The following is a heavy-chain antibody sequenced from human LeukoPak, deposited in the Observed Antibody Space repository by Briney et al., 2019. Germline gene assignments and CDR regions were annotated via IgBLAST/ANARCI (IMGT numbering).Heavy chain of an antibody. Sequence: GASLRLSCAASGFIFSNYAMDWVRQAPGKGLEWVSAISGRSGSTYYADSVKGRFTIPRDSSKNTLYLQMNGLRADDTAVYYCAKWGDYDVLTGYYVSDFWGEGTLVTVSS. J-gene: IGHJ4*02. CDR2: ISGRSGST. D-gene: IGHD3-9*01. V-gene: IGHV3-23*01. CDR1: GFIFSNYA. CDR3: AKWGDYDVLTGYYVSDF.